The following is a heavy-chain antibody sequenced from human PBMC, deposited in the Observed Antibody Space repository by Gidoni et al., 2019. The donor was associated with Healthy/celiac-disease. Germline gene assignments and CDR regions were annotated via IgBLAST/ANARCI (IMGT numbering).Heavy chain of an antibody. CDR2: IYTSG. V-gene: IGHV4-61*02. CDR1: GGSISSGSYY. J-gene: IGHJ6*03. Sequence: QVQLQESGPGLVKPSQTLSLTCTVSGGSISSGSYYWSWIRQPAGKGLEWIGRIYTSGSTISVDTSKNQFSLKLSSVTAADTAVYYCARDELLWFGEHYYMDVWGKGTTVTVSS. D-gene: IGHD3-10*01. CDR3: ARDELLWFGEHYYMDV.